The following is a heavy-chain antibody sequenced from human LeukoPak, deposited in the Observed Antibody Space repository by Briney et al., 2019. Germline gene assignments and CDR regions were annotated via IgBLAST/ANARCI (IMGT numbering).Heavy chain of an antibody. CDR1: GFTFDDYT. D-gene: IGHD2-21*01. V-gene: IGHV3-43*01. CDR3: AKDIPRAYSYGMDV. Sequence: GGSLRLSCAASGFTFDDYTMLWVRQAPGKGLEWVSLISWDGGSTYYADSVKGRFTISRDNSKNSLYLQMNSLRTEDTALYYCAKDIPRAYSYGMDVWGQGTTVTVSS. CDR2: ISWDGGST. J-gene: IGHJ6*02.